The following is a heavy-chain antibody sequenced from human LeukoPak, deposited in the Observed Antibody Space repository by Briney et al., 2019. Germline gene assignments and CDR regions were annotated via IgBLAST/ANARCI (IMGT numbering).Heavy chain of an antibody. J-gene: IGHJ6*03. D-gene: IGHD2-2*02. CDR1: GGSISSYY. CDR3: ARDASYCSSTSCYRVYYYMDV. CDR2: IYYSGST. Sequence: SETLSLTCTVSGGSISSYYWSGIRQPPGKGLEWIGYIYYSGSTNYNPSLKSRVTISVDTSKNQFSLKLSSVTAADTAVYYCARDASYCSSTSCYRVYYYMDVWGKGTTVTVSS. V-gene: IGHV4-59*12.